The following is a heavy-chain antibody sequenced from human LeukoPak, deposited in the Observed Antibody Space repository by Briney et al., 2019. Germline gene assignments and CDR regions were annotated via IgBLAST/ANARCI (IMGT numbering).Heavy chain of an antibody. Sequence: GGSLRLSCAASGFTFSSYSMNWVRRAPGKGLEWVSAISGSGGSTYYADSVKGRFTISRDNSKNTLYLQMNSLRAEDTAVYYCAKCYYDSSGYYPFDYWGQGTLVTVSS. V-gene: IGHV3-23*01. D-gene: IGHD3-22*01. CDR2: ISGSGGST. J-gene: IGHJ4*02. CDR3: AKCYYDSSGYYPFDY. CDR1: GFTFSSYS.